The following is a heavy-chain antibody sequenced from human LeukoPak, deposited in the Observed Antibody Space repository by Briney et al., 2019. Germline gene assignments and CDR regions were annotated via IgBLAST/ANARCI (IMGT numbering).Heavy chain of an antibody. D-gene: IGHD3-22*01. CDR2: ISYDGSNK. J-gene: IGHJ4*02. V-gene: IGHV3-30*04. Sequence: PGGSLRLSCAASGFTFSSYAMHWVRQAPGKGLEWVAVISYDGSNKYYADSVKGRFTISRDNSKNTLYLQMNSLRAEDTAVYYCARSTLRESSGLYYWGQGTLVTVSS. CDR1: GFTFSSYA. CDR3: ARSTLRESSGLYY.